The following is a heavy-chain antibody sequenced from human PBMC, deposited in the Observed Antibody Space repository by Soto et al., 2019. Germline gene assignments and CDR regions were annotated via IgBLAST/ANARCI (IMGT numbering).Heavy chain of an antibody. CDR3: AKENQHLVHDY. D-gene: IGHD6-13*01. Sequence: EESLRLSCAASGFTFRNYGMHWVRQAPGKGLEWVAVISHDGSDKYYADSMKGRFIISRDNSENTLFLNMNSLKPEDTAVYYCAKENQHLVHDYWGQGTLVTVSS. V-gene: IGHV3-30*18. J-gene: IGHJ4*02. CDR2: ISHDGSDK. CDR1: GFTFRNYG.